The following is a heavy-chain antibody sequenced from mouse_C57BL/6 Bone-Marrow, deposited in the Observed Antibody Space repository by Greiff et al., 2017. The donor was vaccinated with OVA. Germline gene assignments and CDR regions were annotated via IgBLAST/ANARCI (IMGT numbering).Heavy chain of an antibody. D-gene: IGHD4-1*01. Sequence: ESGPGILQPSQTLSLTCSFSGFSLSTFGMGVGWIRQPSGTGLEWLAHIWWDDDKYYNPALKSRLTISKDTSKNQGFRKIANVYTADTATYYCARVWDGAYWGQGTLVTVSA. J-gene: IGHJ3*01. CDR1: GFSLSTFGMG. V-gene: IGHV8-8*01. CDR3: ARVWDGAY. CDR2: IWWDDDK.